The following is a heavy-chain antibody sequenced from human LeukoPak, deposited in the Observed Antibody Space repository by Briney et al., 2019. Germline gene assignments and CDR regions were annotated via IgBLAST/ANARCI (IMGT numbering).Heavy chain of an antibody. D-gene: IGHD3-10*01. CDR1: GFTFSSYS. CDR3: ARLRDSVAFDV. CDR2: ISAGSTYI. V-gene: IGHV3-21*01. J-gene: IGHJ3*01. Sequence: PGGSLRLSCAASGFTFSSYSVNWVRRAPGKGLEWVSSISAGSTYIVYADSVKGRFTISRDNAKNSLYLHMSSLRVEDTAVYYCARLRDSVAFDVWGQGTMVTVSS.